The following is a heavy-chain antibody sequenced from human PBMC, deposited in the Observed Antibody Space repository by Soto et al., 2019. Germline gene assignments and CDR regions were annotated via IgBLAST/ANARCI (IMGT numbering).Heavy chain of an antibody. Sequence: SVKVSCKASGGTFSSYAISWVRQAPGQGLEWMGGIIPIFGTANYAQKFQGRVTITADESTSTAYMELSSLRSEDTAVYYCAREAARRAKNWFDPWGQGTLVTVSS. CDR3: AREAARRAKNWFDP. J-gene: IGHJ5*02. V-gene: IGHV1-69*13. D-gene: IGHD6-6*01. CDR1: GGTFSSYA. CDR2: IIPIFGTA.